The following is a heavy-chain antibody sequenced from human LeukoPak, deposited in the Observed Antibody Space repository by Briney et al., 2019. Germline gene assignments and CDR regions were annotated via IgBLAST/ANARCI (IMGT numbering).Heavy chain of an antibody. CDR1: GFTFSSYW. Sequence: GGSLRLSCVASGFTFSSYWMSWVRQAPGKGLECVADIKQGGSEKYYVDSVKGRFTISRDNAKNSLYLQMNSLRVEDTDVYYCARGKSGSYGTKGYWGQGTLVTVSS. D-gene: IGHD1-26*01. J-gene: IGHJ4*02. CDR3: ARGKSGSYGTKGY. CDR2: IKQGGSEK. V-gene: IGHV3-7*01.